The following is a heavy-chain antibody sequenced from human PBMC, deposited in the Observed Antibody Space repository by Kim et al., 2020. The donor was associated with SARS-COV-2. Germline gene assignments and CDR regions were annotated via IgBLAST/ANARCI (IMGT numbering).Heavy chain of an antibody. V-gene: IGHV5-51*01. CDR1: GYSFISYW. Sequence: GESLKISCKVSGYSFISYWIGWVRQMPGKGLEWMGIIYPGDSDTRYSPSFQGQVTISADKSISTAYLQWSSLKASDTAMYYCAKAGDSSGWAPLDAFDIWGQGTMVTVSS. D-gene: IGHD6-19*01. J-gene: IGHJ3*02. CDR2: IYPGDSDT. CDR3: AKAGDSSGWAPLDAFDI.